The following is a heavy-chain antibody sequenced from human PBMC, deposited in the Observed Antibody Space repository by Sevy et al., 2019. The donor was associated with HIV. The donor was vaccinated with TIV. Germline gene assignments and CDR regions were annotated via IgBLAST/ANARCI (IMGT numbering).Heavy chain of an antibody. V-gene: IGHV3-49*04. CDR3: TRWKAAQSIFDY. J-gene: IGHJ4*02. CDR2: LKSDVYGGTV. Sequence: GGSLRLSCTASGFTCGDYCMSWVRQAPGKGLEWVAFLKSDVYGGTVDHAASVRGRFVISRDDSKTIAYLQMNDLKTEDTGVDYCTRWKAAQSIFDYWGQGALVTVSS. CDR1: GFTCGDYC. D-gene: IGHD6-13*01.